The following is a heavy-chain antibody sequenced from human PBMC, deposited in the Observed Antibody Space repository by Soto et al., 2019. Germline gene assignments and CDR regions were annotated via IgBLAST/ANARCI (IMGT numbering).Heavy chain of an antibody. Sequence: QVTLKESGPVLVKPTETLTLTCTVSGFSLTTGRMGVSWIRQSPGKALEWLAHIFSDNERSYSTSMQGRLTISKDSSGSQVVLSMTNMDPVDSGTYYCVGVNADSYQFYYGMDVWGQGTTVTVSS. CDR2: IFSDNER. V-gene: IGHV2-26*01. D-gene: IGHD4-17*01. J-gene: IGHJ6*02. CDR3: VGVNADSYQFYYGMDV. CDR1: GFSLTTGRMG.